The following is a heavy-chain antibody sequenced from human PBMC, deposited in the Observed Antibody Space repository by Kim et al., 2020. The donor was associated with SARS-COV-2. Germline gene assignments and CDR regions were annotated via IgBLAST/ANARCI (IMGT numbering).Heavy chain of an antibody. CDR2: IFYTGST. Sequence: SETLSLTCTVSGGSISSGSDYWGWIRQPPGKGLEWIGSIFYTGSTYYNPSLKSRVTISVDTSKNQFSLKVRSVTAADTAVYYCARADTRYYYYAMDVWGQGTPVTVSS. CDR1: GGSISSGSDY. V-gene: IGHV4-39*07. CDR3: ARADTRYYYYAMDV. J-gene: IGHJ6*02.